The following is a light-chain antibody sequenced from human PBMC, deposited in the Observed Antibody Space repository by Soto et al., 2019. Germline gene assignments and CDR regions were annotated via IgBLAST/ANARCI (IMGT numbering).Light chain of an antibody. J-gene: IGKJ2*01. V-gene: IGKV3-20*01. Sequence: EIVLTQSPGTLSLSPGERATLSCRASQSVSSSYLAWYQQRPGQAPRLLIYGASSRATGIPDRFSGSVSGTDFTLTISRLEAEDFAVYYCQQYGSSSYTFGQGTKLEIK. CDR1: QSVSSSY. CDR3: QQYGSSSYT. CDR2: GAS.